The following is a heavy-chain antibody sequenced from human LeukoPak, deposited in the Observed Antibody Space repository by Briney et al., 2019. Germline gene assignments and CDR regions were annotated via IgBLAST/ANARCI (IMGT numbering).Heavy chain of an antibody. CDR3: ATVTWSPSPYYFDF. CDR1: GYTFTNFW. V-gene: IGHV5-51*01. Sequence: GESLKISCKDSGYTFTNFWIGWVRQVPGEGLQWMAIINPHDSDTRYSPSFEGHVTISADKSIRTTYLRWSSLRASDTAIYFCATVTWSPSPYYFDFWGQGTLVTVSS. CDR2: INPHDSDT. J-gene: IGHJ4*02. D-gene: IGHD2-15*01.